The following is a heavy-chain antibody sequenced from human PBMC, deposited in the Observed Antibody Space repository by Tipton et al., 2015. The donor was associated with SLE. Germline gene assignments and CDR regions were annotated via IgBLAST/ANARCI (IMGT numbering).Heavy chain of an antibody. CDR1: GGSFTSHY. J-gene: IGHJ3*01. CDR2: MHYSGNT. Sequence: TLSLTCTVSGGSFTSHYWSWIRQPPGKGLEWIGCMHYSGNTAYSPSLRSRVTMSVDPSKNQFSLTLMSVTAADTAVYFCARIIAGHGDAFDVWGQGTMVTVSS. CDR3: ARIIAGHGDAFDV. V-gene: IGHV4-59*11.